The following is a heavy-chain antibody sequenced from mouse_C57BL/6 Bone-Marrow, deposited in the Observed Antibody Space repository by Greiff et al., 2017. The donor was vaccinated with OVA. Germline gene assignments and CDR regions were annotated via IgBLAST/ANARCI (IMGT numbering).Heavy chain of an antibody. V-gene: IGHV1-54*01. Sequence: VQLQQSGAELVRPGTSVKVSCKASGYAFTNYLIEWVKQRPGQGLEWIGVINPGSGGTNYNEKFKGKATLTADKSSSTAYMQLGSLTSEASAVYFCARWSRAMDYWGQGTSVTVSS. CDR3: ARWSRAMDY. D-gene: IGHD1-1*01. CDR1: GYAFTNYL. J-gene: IGHJ4*01. CDR2: INPGSGGT.